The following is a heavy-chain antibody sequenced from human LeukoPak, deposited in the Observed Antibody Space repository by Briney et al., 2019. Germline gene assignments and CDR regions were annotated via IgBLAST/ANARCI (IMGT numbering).Heavy chain of an antibody. Sequence: PSETLSLTCTVSGGSISSGSYYWGWIRQPPGKGLEWIVTIYYSGSTFYNPSFESRAAISVDTSQNHFSLRLSSVTAADTAVYYCARRLRRTHYFDSWGQGTLVTVSS. CDR2: IYYSGST. D-gene: IGHD1/OR15-1a*01. J-gene: IGHJ4*02. V-gene: IGHV4-39*02. CDR1: GGSISSGSYY. CDR3: ARRLRRTHYFDS.